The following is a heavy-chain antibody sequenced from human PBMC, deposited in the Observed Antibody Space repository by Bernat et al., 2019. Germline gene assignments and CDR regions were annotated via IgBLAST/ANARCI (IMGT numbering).Heavy chain of an antibody. CDR1: GFTFSSYA. D-gene: IGHD6-13*01. Sequence: EVQLLESGGGLVQPGGSLRLSCAASGFTFSSYAMSWVRQAPGKGLEWVSAISGSGGRTYYEDSVKGRFNISRDNSKNTLYLPMNSLRAEDTAVYYCAKDQNWMWKQLTTFDYWGQGTLVTVSS. V-gene: IGHV3-23*01. J-gene: IGHJ4*02. CDR3: AKDQNWMWKQLTTFDY. CDR2: ISGSGGRT.